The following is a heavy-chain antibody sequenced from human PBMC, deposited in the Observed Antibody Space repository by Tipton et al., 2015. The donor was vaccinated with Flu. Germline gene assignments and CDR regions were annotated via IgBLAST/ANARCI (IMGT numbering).Heavy chain of an antibody. V-gene: IGHV1-2*02. Sequence: QLVQSGAEVKRPGASVRVSCKASGYTFTGYYIHWVRQAPGQGLEWMGWINPNSGGTNYAQKFQGRVTMTSDTSISTASMELRSLTSDDTAVYYCARDEDGYMYAYSFAPWGQGTLVTVAS. CDR2: INPNSGGT. CDR1: GYTFTGYY. D-gene: IGHD5-18*01. J-gene: IGHJ5*02. CDR3: ARDEDGYMYAYSFAP.